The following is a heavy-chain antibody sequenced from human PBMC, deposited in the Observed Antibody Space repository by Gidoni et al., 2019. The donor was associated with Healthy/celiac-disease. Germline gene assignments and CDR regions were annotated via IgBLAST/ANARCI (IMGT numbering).Heavy chain of an antibody. CDR2: ISYDGSNK. CDR1: GYTFSSYG. V-gene: IGHV3-30*18. CDR3: AKDLTPRSDYYYDY. Sequence: SGGGVVQPGRSMRLFCAASGYTFSSYGMHRVRQAPGKGLGWVAVISYDGSNKDYADSVKGRFTISRDNSKNTLYLQMNILRAEDTAVYYCAKDLTPRSDYYYDYWGQGTLVTVSS. D-gene: IGHD6-25*01. J-gene: IGHJ4*02.